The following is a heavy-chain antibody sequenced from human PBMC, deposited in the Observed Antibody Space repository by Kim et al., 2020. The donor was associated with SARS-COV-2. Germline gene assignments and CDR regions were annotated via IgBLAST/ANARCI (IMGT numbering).Heavy chain of an antibody. Sequence: YAVSVKGRFTISRDNSKNPLYRQRNSLRAEDTALYYCARTLVLSGYYGMDVWGQGTTVTVSS. V-gene: IGHV3-33*01. D-gene: IGHD3-10*01. J-gene: IGHJ6*02. CDR3: ARTLVLSGYYGMDV.